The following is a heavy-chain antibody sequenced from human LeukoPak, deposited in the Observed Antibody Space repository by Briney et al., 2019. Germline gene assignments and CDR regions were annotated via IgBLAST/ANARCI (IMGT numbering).Heavy chain of an antibody. CDR1: GFTFTSYW. D-gene: IGHD3-22*01. J-gene: IGHJ4*02. Sequence: AGGSLRLSCAASGFTFTSYWMSWVRQAPGKGLEWVGNINQDGSVKFYVDSVMGRFTISRDNAKSSLYLQMNSLRAEDTAVYYCATSRDSSGVDWGQGNLVTVSS. CDR3: ATSRDSSGVD. CDR2: INQDGSVK. V-gene: IGHV3-7*01.